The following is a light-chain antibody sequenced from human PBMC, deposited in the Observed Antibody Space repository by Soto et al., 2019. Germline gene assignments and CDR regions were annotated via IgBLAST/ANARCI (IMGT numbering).Light chain of an antibody. V-gene: IGKV3-15*01. CDR3: QQHDILPIT. J-gene: IGKJ5*01. CDR2: GAS. Sequence: EIVMTQSPATLSVSPGERATLSCRASQSVSSNLAWYQQKPGQAPRLLIYGASTRATAIPARFSGSGSGTEFTLTISRLEPEDFALYYCQQHDILPITFGQGTRLEIK. CDR1: QSVSSN.